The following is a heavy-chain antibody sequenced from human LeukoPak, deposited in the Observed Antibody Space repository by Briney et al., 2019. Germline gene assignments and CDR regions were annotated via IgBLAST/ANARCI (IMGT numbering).Heavy chain of an antibody. CDR3: ASGQLGAPADY. Sequence: SETLSLTCTVSGGSISSSGFHWGWIRQPPEKGLEWIGSFFSRGSTYYYNPSLKSRVTISVDTSENQFSLKLSSVTAADTAVYYCASGQLGAPADYWGQGTLVTVSS. D-gene: IGHD6-13*01. CDR2: FFSRGSTY. J-gene: IGHJ4*02. V-gene: IGHV4-39*07. CDR1: GGSISSSGFH.